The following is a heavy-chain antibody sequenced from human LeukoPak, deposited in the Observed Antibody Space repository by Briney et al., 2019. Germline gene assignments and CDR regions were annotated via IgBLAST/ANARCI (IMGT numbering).Heavy chain of an antibody. Sequence: PSETLSLTCAVSGGSISSSNWWSWVRQPPGKGLEWIGEIYHSGSTNYNSSLKSRVTISADKSKNQFSLKLSSVIAADTAVYYCARAGYYDSSGYMYNWFDPWGQGTLVTVSS. D-gene: IGHD3-22*01. V-gene: IGHV4-4*02. CDR3: ARAGYYDSSGYMYNWFDP. CDR1: GGSISSSNW. J-gene: IGHJ5*02. CDR2: IYHSGST.